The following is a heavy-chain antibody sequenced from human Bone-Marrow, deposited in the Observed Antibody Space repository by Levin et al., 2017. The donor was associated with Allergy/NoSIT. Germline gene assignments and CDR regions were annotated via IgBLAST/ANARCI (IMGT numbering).Heavy chain of an antibody. CDR1: GFTFSSYS. J-gene: IGHJ6*02. Sequence: GESLKISCAASGFTFSSYSLNWVRQAPGQGLEWVSSISPSGTYIYYADSMKGRFTISRDNAKNSLYLHMTSLRAEDTAVYYCARDLSVAYRGGMDVWGQGTTVTVS. D-gene: IGHD4-23*01. CDR3: ARDLSVAYRGGMDV. CDR2: ISPSGTYI. V-gene: IGHV3-21*06.